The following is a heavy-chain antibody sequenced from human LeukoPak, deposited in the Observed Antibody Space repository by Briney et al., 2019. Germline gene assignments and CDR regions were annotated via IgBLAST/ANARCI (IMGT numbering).Heavy chain of an antibody. Sequence: SVTLSLTCTVSGYSISSGYYWGWIRQPPGKGLEWIGNIYYSGSTNYNPSLKSRVTISVDTSKNQFSLKLSSVTAADTAVYYCARLPATAEMSYFDYWGQGTPVTVSS. CDR1: GYSISSGYY. V-gene: IGHV4-38-2*02. J-gene: IGHJ4*02. CDR2: IYYSGST. D-gene: IGHD2-2*01. CDR3: ARLPATAEMSYFDY.